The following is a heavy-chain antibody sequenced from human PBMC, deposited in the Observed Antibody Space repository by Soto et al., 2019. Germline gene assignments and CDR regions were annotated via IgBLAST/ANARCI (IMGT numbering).Heavy chain of an antibody. CDR2: IIPIFGTA. V-gene: IGHV1-69*12. Sequence: QVQLVQSGAEVKKPGSSVKVSCKASGGTFSSYAISWVRQAPGQGLEWMGGIIPIFGTANYAQKFQGRVTITADESTSTAYMELSSLRSEHTAVYYCARGTVVTSKSYYYYYGMDVWGQGTTVTVSS. J-gene: IGHJ6*02. CDR3: ARGTVVTSKSYYYYYGMDV. D-gene: IGHD2-21*02. CDR1: GGTFSSYA.